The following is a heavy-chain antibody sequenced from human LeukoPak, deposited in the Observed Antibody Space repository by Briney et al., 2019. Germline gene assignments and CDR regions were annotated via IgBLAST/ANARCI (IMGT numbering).Heavy chain of an antibody. J-gene: IGHJ3*02. Sequence: ASVKVSCKASGYTFTSYYMHWVRQAPGQGLEWMGIINPSGGSTSYAQKFQGRVTMTRDTSTSTVYMELSSLRTEDTAVYYCARDVMVEMATPGAFDIWGQGTMVTVSS. CDR1: GYTFTSYY. CDR3: ARDVMVEMATPGAFDI. CDR2: INPSGGST. V-gene: IGHV1-46*01. D-gene: IGHD5-24*01.